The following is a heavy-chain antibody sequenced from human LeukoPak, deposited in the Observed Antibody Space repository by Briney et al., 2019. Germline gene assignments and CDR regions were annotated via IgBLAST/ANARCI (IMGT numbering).Heavy chain of an antibody. Sequence: GGSLRLSCAASGFTFSSYSMNWVRKAPANGLQSFSSISSSSSYIYYTDSVKDGFTISRDNAKNSLYPQMNSLRAEDTAVYYCAREGVWGSYRPSSVGYWGQGTLVTVSS. D-gene: IGHD3-16*02. CDR3: AREGVWGSYRPSSVGY. CDR1: GFTFSSYS. V-gene: IGHV3-21*01. J-gene: IGHJ4*02. CDR2: ISSSSSYI.